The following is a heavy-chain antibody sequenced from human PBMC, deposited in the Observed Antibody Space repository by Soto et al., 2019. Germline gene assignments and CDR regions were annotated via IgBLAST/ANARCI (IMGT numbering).Heavy chain of an antibody. Sequence: QVQLQESGPGLVKPSQTLSLTCTVSGGSISSGDYYWSWIRQPPGYGLDWIGYTYYSGSTYYNQSLKSRVTRSVDTSKTHFSLRLSSVTAADTAVYYCARGVNYYDSRFDIWGQGTKVTVSS. CDR3: ARGVNYYDSRFDI. CDR2: TYYSGST. J-gene: IGHJ3*02. D-gene: IGHD3-22*01. V-gene: IGHV4-30-4*01. CDR1: GGSISSGDYY.